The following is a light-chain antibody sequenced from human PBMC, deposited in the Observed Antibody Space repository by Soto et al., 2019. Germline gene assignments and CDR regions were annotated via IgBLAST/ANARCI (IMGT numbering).Light chain of an antibody. Sequence: DIQMTQSPPTLSASVGDTVTVTCRASQSIGRWLAWYQQKPGKAPKLLIFDASTLENGVPARFSGSRSGPEFSLTISSLQPDDFATYYCQQYYSYWTFGQGTKVEIK. CDR2: DAS. V-gene: IGKV1-5*01. CDR1: QSIGRW. J-gene: IGKJ1*01. CDR3: QQYYSYWT.